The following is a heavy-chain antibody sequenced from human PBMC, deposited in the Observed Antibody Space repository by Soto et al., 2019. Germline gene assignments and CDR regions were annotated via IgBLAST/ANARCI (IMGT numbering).Heavy chain of an antibody. Sequence: PSETLSLTCTVSGVSINDYYWTWIRQPPGKGLEWIGYLFYTGSTNYNPSLKSRVTISGDTSKNQFSLKLYSITPADTAVYYCARATLAAAKPQFDYWGQGILVTVSS. V-gene: IGHV4-59*13. D-gene: IGHD6-13*01. CDR2: LFYTGST. CDR1: GVSINDYY. J-gene: IGHJ4*02. CDR3: ARATLAAAKPQFDY.